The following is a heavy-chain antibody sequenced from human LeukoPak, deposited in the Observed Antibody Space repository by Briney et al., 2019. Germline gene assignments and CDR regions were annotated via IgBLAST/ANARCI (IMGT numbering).Heavy chain of an antibody. Sequence: GASVKVSCKASGYTFTGYYMHWVRQAPGQGLEWMGWISAYNGNTNYAQKLQGRVTMTTDTSTSTAYMELRSLRSDDTAVYYCARDLGYGGNSDYWGQGTLVTVSS. CDR1: GYTFTGYY. V-gene: IGHV1-18*04. D-gene: IGHD4-23*01. J-gene: IGHJ4*02. CDR3: ARDLGYGGNSDY. CDR2: ISAYNGNT.